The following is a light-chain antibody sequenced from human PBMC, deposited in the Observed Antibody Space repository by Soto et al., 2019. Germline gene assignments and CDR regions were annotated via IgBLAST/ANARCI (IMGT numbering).Light chain of an antibody. CDR3: QQYGSSRWT. CDR1: QSVSSIY. V-gene: IGKV3-20*01. Sequence: EIVLTQSPGTLSLSPGERATLSCRASQSVSSIYLAWYQQKPGQAPRLLIYGASSRATGITDTFSGSGSGTDFTLTISRLEPEDLSVYYCQQYGSSRWTFGQGPKVEI. CDR2: GAS. J-gene: IGKJ1*01.